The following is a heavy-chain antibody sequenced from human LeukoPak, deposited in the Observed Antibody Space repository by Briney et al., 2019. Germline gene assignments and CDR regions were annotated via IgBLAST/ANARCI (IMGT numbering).Heavy chain of an antibody. D-gene: IGHD4-11*01. CDR1: GFTVSSNY. Sequence: GGSLRLSCAASGFTVSSNYMSWVRQAPGKGLEWVSYISSSSSTIYYADSVKGRFTISRDNAKNSLYLQMNSLRAEDTAVYYCARDVSNAFDIWGQGTMVTVSS. V-gene: IGHV3-48*04. CDR2: ISSSSSTI. J-gene: IGHJ3*02. CDR3: ARDVSNAFDI.